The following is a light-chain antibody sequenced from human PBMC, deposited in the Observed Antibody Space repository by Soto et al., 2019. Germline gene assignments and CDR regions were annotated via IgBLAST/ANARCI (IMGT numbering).Light chain of an antibody. Sequence: QSALTQPASVSGSPGQSITISCTGTSSDIGGYNYVSWYQQHPGKAPKLMIYDVSSRPSGVSNRFSGSKSGNTASLTISGLQAEDEAEYYCYSYTSSSTPYVFGTGTKLTVL. CDR3: YSYTSSSTPYV. J-gene: IGLJ1*01. V-gene: IGLV2-14*01. CDR2: DVS. CDR1: SSDIGGYNY.